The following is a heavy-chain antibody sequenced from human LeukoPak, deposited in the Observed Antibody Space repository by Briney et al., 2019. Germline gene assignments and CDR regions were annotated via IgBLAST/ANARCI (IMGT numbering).Heavy chain of an antibody. CDR2: INHSGST. D-gene: IGHD6-6*01. Sequence: SETLSLTCAVYGGSFSGYYWSWIRQPPGKGLEWIGEINHSGSTNYNPSLKSRVTISVDTSKNQFSLKLSSVTAADTAVYYCARGRPSDYWGQGTLVTVSS. CDR3: ARGRPSDY. CDR1: GGSFSGYY. V-gene: IGHV4-34*01. J-gene: IGHJ4*02.